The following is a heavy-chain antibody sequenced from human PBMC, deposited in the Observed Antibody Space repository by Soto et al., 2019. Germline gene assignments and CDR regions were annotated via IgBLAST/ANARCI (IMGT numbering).Heavy chain of an antibody. J-gene: IGHJ6*02. D-gene: IGHD3-9*01. CDR1: GGTFISYA. CDR2: IIPIFGTA. V-gene: IGHV1-69*13. Sequence: GASVQVSCKASGGTFISYAISWVRQAPGQGLEWMGGIIPIFGTANYAQKFQGRVTITADESTSTAYMELSSLRSEDTAVYYCARDYDILTGYPQDYYYYGMDVWGQGTTVTVSS. CDR3: ARDYDILTGYPQDYYYYGMDV.